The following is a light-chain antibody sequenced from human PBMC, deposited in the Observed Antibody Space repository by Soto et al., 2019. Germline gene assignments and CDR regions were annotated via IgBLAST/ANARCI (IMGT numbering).Light chain of an antibody. J-gene: IGKJ1*01. CDR3: QQYGSSGT. Sequence: EVVLTQSPGTLSLSPGERATLSCRASQSVSSSYVAWYQQKRGQAPRLLMYGASNRATGIPDRFSGSGSGTDFTLTISRLEPEDFAVYYCQQYGSSGTFGQGTKV. CDR2: GAS. V-gene: IGKV3-20*01. CDR1: QSVSSSY.